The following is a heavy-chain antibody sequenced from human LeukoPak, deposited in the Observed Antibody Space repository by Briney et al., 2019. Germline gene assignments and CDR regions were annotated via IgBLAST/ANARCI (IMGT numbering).Heavy chain of an antibody. CDR1: GFSFSTYW. Sequence: GGSLRLSCAASGFSFSTYWMHWARQDPGKGLVWVSRINSDGSNTIYTDSVKGRFTISRDNAKNTLYLQMNSLRPEDTAVYYCASGVSIWLGNAFDFWGQGTMVTVSS. CDR3: ASGVSIWLGNAFDF. J-gene: IGHJ3*01. D-gene: IGHD3-10*01. V-gene: IGHV3-74*01. CDR2: INSDGSNT.